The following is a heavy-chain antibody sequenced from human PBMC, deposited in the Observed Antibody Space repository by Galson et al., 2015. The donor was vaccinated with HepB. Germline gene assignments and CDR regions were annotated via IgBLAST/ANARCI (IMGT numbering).Heavy chain of an antibody. CDR3: ATQIPHCGGDCYSFDY. CDR2: INPSGGST. J-gene: IGHJ4*02. D-gene: IGHD2-21*02. CDR1: GYTFTSYY. Sequence: QSGAEVKKPGASVKVSCKASGYTFTSYYMHWVRQAPGQGLEWMGIINPSGGSTSYAQKFQGRVTMTRDTSTSTVYMELSSLRSEDTAVYYCATQIPHCGGDCYSFDYWGQGTLVTVSS. V-gene: IGHV1-46*01.